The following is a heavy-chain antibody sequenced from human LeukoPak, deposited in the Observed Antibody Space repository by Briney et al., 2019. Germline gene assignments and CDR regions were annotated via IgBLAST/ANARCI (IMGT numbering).Heavy chain of an antibody. V-gene: IGHV4-38-2*01. CDR1: GYSISSGYY. Sequence: PSETLSLTCAVPGYSISSGYYWGWIRQPPGKGLEWIGSIYHSGSTYYNLSLKSRVTISVDTSKNQFSLKLSSVTAADTAVYYCARHREIAAAGPRYWYFDLWGRGTLVTVSS. CDR3: ARHREIAAAGPRYWYFDL. D-gene: IGHD6-13*01. J-gene: IGHJ2*01. CDR2: IYHSGST.